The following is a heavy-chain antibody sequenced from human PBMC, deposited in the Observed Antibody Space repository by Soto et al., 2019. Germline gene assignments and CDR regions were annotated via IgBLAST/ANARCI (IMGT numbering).Heavy chain of an antibody. CDR1: GFSLSTSGFS. V-gene: IGHV2-5*01. J-gene: IGHJ4*02. Sequence: QITLKESGPTLVKPTQPLTLTCTFSGFSLSTSGFSVGWIRQPPGKALEWLASIYWNDDKRYRPSLRSRLTITKDTSKNQVVLTMTNMDPVDTATYYCSHRRGGYVYGDADYWGQGTLVTVSS. CDR2: IYWNDDK. D-gene: IGHD5-18*01. CDR3: SHRRGGYVYGDADY.